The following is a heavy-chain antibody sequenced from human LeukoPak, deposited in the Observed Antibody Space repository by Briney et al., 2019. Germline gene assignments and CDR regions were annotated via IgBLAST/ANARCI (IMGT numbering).Heavy chain of an antibody. J-gene: IGHJ4*02. D-gene: IGHD3-3*01. CDR1: GFTFSGSG. CDR3: ARDYDFWSGYYSPTRGYFGY. V-gene: IGHV3-30*02. Sequence: GGSLRLSCAAAGFTFSGSGMHWVRQAPGKGLEWVTFIRYDGSNKYYTDSVKGRFTISRDNSKNTLYLQMDSLRAEDTAVYYCARDYDFWSGYYSPTRGYFGYWGQGTLVTVSS. CDR2: IRYDGSNK.